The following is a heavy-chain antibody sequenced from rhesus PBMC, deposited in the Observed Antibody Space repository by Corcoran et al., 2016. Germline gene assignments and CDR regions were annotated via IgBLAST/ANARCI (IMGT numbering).Heavy chain of an antibody. J-gene: IGHJ4*01. CDR1: GYSFTSYW. Sequence: EVQLVQSGAEVKRPGESLKISCKTSGYSFTSYWISWVRQMPGNGLEWMGAIDPSDSDTIYSPSFKGQVTISADKSISTAYLQWSSLKASDTATYYCATLLPGNVAYWGQGVLVTVSS. CDR2: IDPSDSDT. V-gene: IGHV5-2*01. CDR3: ATLLPGNVAY. D-gene: IGHD2-15*01.